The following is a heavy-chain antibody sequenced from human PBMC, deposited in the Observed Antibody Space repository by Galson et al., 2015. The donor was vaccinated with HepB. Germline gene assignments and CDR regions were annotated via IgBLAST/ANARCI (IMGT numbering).Heavy chain of an antibody. CDR3: ARDRIFGVENWFDP. CDR1: GFTFSSYS. Sequence: SLRLSCAASGFTFSSYSMNWVRQAPGKGLEWVSYISSSSSTIYYADSVKGRFTISRDNAKNSLYLQMNSPRDEDTAVYYCARDRIFGVENWFDPWGQGTLVTVSS. D-gene: IGHD3-3*01. J-gene: IGHJ5*02. V-gene: IGHV3-48*02. CDR2: ISSSSSTI.